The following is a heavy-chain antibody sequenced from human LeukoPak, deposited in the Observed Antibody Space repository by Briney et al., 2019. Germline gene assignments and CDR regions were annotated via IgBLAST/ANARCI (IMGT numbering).Heavy chain of an antibody. V-gene: IGHV4-59*01. J-gene: IGHJ3*02. Sequence: SEPLSLTCTVSGRSISSYYWIWIRQPTGKGLEWIGYIYYSGSTNYNPSLKSRVTILVDTSKNQFSLKLSSVTAADTAVYYCAREEGRYAFDIWGQGTMVSVSS. CDR3: AREEGRYAFDI. CDR1: GRSISSYY. CDR2: IYYSGST.